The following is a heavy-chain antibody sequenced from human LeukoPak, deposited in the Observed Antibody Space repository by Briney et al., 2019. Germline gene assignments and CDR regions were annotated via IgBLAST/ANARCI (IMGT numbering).Heavy chain of an antibody. CDR1: GYTFTSYD. J-gene: IGHJ6*02. CDR3: ARGPLYYDFWSGSYSGYYGMDV. Sequence: GASVKVSCKASGYTFTSYDISWVRQATGQGLEWMGWMNPNSGNTGYAQKFQGRVTMTRNTSISTAYMELSSLRSEDTAVYYCARGPLYYDFWSGSYSGYYGMDVWGQGTTVTVSS. D-gene: IGHD3-3*01. V-gene: IGHV1-8*01. CDR2: MNPNSGNT.